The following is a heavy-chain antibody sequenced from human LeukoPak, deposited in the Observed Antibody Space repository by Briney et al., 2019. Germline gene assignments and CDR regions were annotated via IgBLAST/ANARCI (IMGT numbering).Heavy chain of an antibody. Sequence: SVKVSCKASGGTFSSYAISWVRQAPGQGLEWMGGIIPIFGTANYAQKFQGRVTTTADESTSTAYMELSSLRSEDTAVYYCARVISGGCSSTSCYDYWGQGTLVTVSS. V-gene: IGHV1-69*13. CDR2: IIPIFGTA. D-gene: IGHD2-2*01. CDR3: ARVISGGCSSTSCYDY. J-gene: IGHJ4*02. CDR1: GGTFSSYA.